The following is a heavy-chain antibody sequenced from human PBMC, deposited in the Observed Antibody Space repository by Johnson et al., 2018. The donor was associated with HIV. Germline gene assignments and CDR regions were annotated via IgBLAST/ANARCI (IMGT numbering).Heavy chain of an antibody. Sequence: QVQLVESGGGVVQPGRSLRLSCAASGFTFSSYAMHWVRQTPGKGLEWVAVIWYDGSNKYYADSVKGRFTISRDNSKNTLYLQMNSLGAEDTAVYYCAKDLNYGSGPVDIWGQGTMVTVSS. D-gene: IGHD3-10*01. J-gene: IGHJ3*02. CDR3: AKDLNYGSGPVDI. V-gene: IGHV3-30*04. CDR1: GFTFSSYA. CDR2: IWYDGSNK.